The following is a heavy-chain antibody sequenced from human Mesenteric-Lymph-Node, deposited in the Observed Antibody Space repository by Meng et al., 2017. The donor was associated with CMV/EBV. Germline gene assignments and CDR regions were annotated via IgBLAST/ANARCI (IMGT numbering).Heavy chain of an antibody. D-gene: IGHD3-3*01. Sequence: GESLKISCAASGFTFSNSDMNWVRQAPGKGLEWVSGVSWNGSRTHYADSVKGRFIISRDNSRNFLYQQMNSLRAGDTAVYYCARDRGDFWSGYYGAPRSYGMDVWGQGTTVTVSS. CDR3: ARDRGDFWSGYYGAPRSYGMDV. V-gene: IGHV3-19*01. CDR2: VSWNGSRT. CDR1: GFTFSNSD. J-gene: IGHJ6*02.